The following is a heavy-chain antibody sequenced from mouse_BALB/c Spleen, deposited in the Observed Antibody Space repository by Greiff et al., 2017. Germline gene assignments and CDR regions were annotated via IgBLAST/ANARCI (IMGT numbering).Heavy chain of an antibody. CDR2: IYPGSGST. CDR3: TRGGWDSYAMDY. Sequence: LQQPGSELVRPGASVKLSCKASGYTFTSYWMHWVKQRHGQGLEWIGNIYPGSGSTNYDEKFKSKGTLTVDTSSSTAYMHLSSLTSEDSAVYYCTRGGWDSYAMDYWGQGTSVTVSS. J-gene: IGHJ4*01. CDR1: GYTFTSYW. V-gene: IGHV1S22*01. D-gene: IGHD1-1*02.